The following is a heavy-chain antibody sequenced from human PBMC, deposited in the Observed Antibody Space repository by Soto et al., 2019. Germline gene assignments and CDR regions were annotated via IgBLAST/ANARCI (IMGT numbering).Heavy chain of an antibody. CDR3: ATNKVESSGWYDAFDI. CDR2: MIPIFGTA. V-gene: IGHV1-69*06. Sequence: SVKVSCKASGVTFITYAISWVRQAPGQGLEWMGWMIPIFGTADYAQKFQGRVTITADKSTSTAYMELSSLRSEDTAVYYCATNKVESSGWYDAFDIWGQGTMVTVSS. J-gene: IGHJ3*02. D-gene: IGHD6-19*01. CDR1: GVTFITYA.